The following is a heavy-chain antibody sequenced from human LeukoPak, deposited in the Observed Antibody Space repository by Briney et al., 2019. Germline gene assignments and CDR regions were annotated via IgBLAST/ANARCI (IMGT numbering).Heavy chain of an antibody. Sequence: GVSLKISCKGSGYSFTSYWIGWVRQMPGKGLEWMGIIYPGDSDTRYSPSFQGQVTISADKSISTAYLQWSSLKASDTAMYYCARWPESLWFGELLSPFDYWGQGTLVTVSS. CDR1: GYSFTSYW. CDR3: ARWPESLWFGELLSPFDY. CDR2: IYPGDSDT. J-gene: IGHJ4*02. V-gene: IGHV5-51*01. D-gene: IGHD3-10*01.